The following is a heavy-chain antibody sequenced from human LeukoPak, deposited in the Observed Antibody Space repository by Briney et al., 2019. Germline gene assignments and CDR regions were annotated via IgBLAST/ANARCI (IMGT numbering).Heavy chain of an antibody. Sequence: GGSLRLSCAASGFTFSSYGMHWVRQAPGKGLEWVAVIWYDGSNKYYADSVKGRFTISRDNSKNTLYLQMNSLRAEDTAVYYCARGVYYDSSGSTDYYFDYWGQGTLVTVSS. CDR2: IWYDGSNK. V-gene: IGHV3-33*01. CDR3: ARGVYYDSSGSTDYYFDY. J-gene: IGHJ4*02. CDR1: GFTFSSYG. D-gene: IGHD3-22*01.